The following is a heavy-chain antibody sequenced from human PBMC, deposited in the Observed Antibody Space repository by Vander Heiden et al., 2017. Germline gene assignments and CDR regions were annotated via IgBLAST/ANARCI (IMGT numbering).Heavy chain of an antibody. Sequence: QVPLVESGGVVVQPGRSLRLSCAASGSTFSSYGMHWVRQAPGKGLEWVAVISYDGSNKYYADSVKGRVTISRDNSKNTLYRQMNSLRAEETAVYDCAKTLHDDGDDEPPAPLDYWGHGTLVTVSS. D-gene: IGHD4-17*01. CDR1: GSTFSSYG. CDR2: ISYDGSNK. CDR3: AKTLHDDGDDEPPAPLDY. V-gene: IGHV3-30*18. J-gene: IGHJ4*01.